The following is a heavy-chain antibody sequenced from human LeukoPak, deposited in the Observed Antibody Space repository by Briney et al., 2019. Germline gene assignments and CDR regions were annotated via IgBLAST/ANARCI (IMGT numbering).Heavy chain of an antibody. D-gene: IGHD6-25*01. V-gene: IGHV1-69*05. CDR2: IIPIFGTA. CDR1: GGTFSSYA. CDR3: ARESGSGYSSEWGDFDY. Sequence: SVKVSCKASGGTFSSYAISWVRQAPGQGLEWMGGIIPIFGTANYAQKFQGRVTMTRDTSTSTVYMELSSLRSEDTAVYYCARESGSGYSSEWGDFDYWGQGTLVTVSS. J-gene: IGHJ4*02.